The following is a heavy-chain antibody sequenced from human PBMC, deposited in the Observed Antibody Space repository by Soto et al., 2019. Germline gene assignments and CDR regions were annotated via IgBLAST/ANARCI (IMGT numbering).Heavy chain of an antibody. CDR1: GIIFRRRA. J-gene: IGHJ4*02. V-gene: IGHV3-23*01. Sequence: EEQLLESGGDLVQPGGSLRLSCVASGIIFRRRAMSWVRQAPGEGLEWVSGTNDTEGDRKYADSVRGRFTISRDNPKNTLYLQMSSLRAEDSDVYYCARGSRDSYPGCRIFDLWGRGTRVTVSS. D-gene: IGHD2-21*01. CDR3: ARGSRDSYPGCRIFDL. CDR2: TNDTEGDR.